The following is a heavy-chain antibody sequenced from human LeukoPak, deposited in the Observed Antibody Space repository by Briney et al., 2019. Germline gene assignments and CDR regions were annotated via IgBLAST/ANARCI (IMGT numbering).Heavy chain of an antibody. CDR1: GGSISSYY. V-gene: IGHV4-4*07. CDR2: IYTSGST. D-gene: IGHD3-10*01. Sequence: SETLSLTCTVSGGSISSYYWSWIRQPAGKGLEWIGRIYTSGSTNYNPSLKSRVTMSVDTSKNQFSLKLSSVTAADTAVYYCARDLWFWEPGKFDPWGQGTLVTVSS. J-gene: IGHJ5*02. CDR3: ARDLWFWEPGKFDP.